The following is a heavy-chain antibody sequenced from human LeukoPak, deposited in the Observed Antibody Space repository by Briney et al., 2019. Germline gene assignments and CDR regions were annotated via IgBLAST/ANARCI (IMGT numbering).Heavy chain of an antibody. CDR1: GFTLSDHW. CDR3: AREGGRDAYNYCDD. Sequence: GRSLRVSCVASGFTLSDHWMSWVRQAHGRGLEWVANIKRDGSDKNYVASVKGRITISRNNAKNSLFLQMNSLRAEDTAIYYCAREGGRDAYNYCDDWGQGTLVTVSS. J-gene: IGHJ4*02. CDR2: IKRDGSDK. D-gene: IGHD5-24*01. V-gene: IGHV3-7*01.